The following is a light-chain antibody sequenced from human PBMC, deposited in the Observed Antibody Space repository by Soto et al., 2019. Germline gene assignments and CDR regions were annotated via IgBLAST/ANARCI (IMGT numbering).Light chain of an antibody. CDR2: DVS. Sequence: QSALTQPASVSGSPGQSITISCTGTSSDVGGYNYVSWYQQHPGKAPKFIIYDVSNRPSGVSNRFSGSKCCNTASLTISGLQAEDEADYCCSSYTTSNTRQIVFGTGTKVTVL. CDR1: SSDVGGYNY. CDR3: SSYTTSNTRQIV. J-gene: IGLJ1*01. V-gene: IGLV2-14*01.